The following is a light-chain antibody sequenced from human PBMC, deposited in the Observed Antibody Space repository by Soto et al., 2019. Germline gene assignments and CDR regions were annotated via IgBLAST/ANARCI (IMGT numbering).Light chain of an antibody. Sequence: DIQMTQSPSSLSASVGDTVTLTCRASQSVDNYLTWYQQKPGKAPGLLIYAASRLPIGVASALSASGSGTEFTLTISSLQPADFAAYYCQQYFPPPIPFVHGTKLDIK. CDR2: AAS. V-gene: IGKV1-39*01. CDR3: QQYFPPPIP. CDR1: QSVDNY. J-gene: IGKJ1*01.